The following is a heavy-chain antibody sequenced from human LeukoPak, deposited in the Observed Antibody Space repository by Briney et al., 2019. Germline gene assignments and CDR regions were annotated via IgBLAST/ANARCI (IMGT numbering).Heavy chain of an antibody. CDR1: GFTFRSHD. CDR3: AKDYYDSSGYPISFDY. Sequence: GGSLRLSCAASGFTFRSHDMSWVRQAPGKGLEWVSGISASGGSTFYADSVKGRFTISRDNSKNTLYLQMNSLRAEDTAVYYCAKDYYDSSGYPISFDYWGQGTLVTVSS. V-gene: IGHV3-23*01. CDR2: ISASGGST. D-gene: IGHD3-22*01. J-gene: IGHJ4*02.